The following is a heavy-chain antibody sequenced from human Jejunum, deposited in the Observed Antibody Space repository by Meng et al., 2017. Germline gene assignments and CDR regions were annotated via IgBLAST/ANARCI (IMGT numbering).Heavy chain of an antibody. CDR1: GGSISSRSYY. Sequence: QLQLQESGPGLVKPSENLSLSCTVSGGSISSRSYYWVWIRQSPGKGLEWIGQIYYNGKSYYNPSLKSRVTMSVDTSRSQFSLNLNTVTAADTAVYYCARASYSYDSWFDPWGQGTLVTVSS. CDR2: IYYNGKS. J-gene: IGHJ5*02. V-gene: IGHV4-39*01. CDR3: ARASYSYDSWFDP. D-gene: IGHD5-18*01.